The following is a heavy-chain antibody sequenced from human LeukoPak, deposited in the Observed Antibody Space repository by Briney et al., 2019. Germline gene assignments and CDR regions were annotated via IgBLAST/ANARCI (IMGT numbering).Heavy chain of an antibody. J-gene: IGHJ4*02. Sequence: GESLQISCQCFGYRFTTYLIALVRPMPGKGLGWMGIIFPSHSDTRYSPSFQGQVTLSADKSISTAYLQWSSLKASDTAMYYCARSGYSGYEGDYWGQGTLVTVSS. V-gene: IGHV5-51*01. CDR3: ARSGYSGYEGDY. CDR2: IFPSHSDT. D-gene: IGHD5-12*01. CDR1: GYRFTTYL.